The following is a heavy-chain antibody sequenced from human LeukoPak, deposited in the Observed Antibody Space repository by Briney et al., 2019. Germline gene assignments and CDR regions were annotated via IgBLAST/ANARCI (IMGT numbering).Heavy chain of an antibody. CDR1: GGSISSYY. D-gene: IGHD4-17*01. CDR2: IYYSGST. CDR3: ARDPRYGDYSNWFDP. J-gene: IGHJ5*02. V-gene: IGHV4-59*01. Sequence: PSETLSLTCTVSGGSISSYYWSWIRQPPGKGLEWIGYIYYSGSTNYNPSLKSRVTISVDTSKNQFSLKLSSVTAADTAVYYCARDPRYGDYSNWFDPWGQETLVTVSS.